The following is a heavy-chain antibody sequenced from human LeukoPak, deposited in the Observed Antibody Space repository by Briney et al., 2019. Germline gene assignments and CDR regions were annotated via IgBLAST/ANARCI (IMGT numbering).Heavy chain of an antibody. V-gene: IGHV4-34*01. CDR1: GGSFGGYY. CDR3: ARVSWLTYYFDY. J-gene: IGHJ4*02. D-gene: IGHD3-22*01. CDR2: INHSGST. Sequence: SETLSLTCAVYGGSFGGYYWSWIRQPPGKGLEWIGEINHSGSTNYNPSLKSRVTISVDTSKNQFSLKLSSVTAADTAVYYCARVSWLTYYFDYWGQGTLVTVSS.